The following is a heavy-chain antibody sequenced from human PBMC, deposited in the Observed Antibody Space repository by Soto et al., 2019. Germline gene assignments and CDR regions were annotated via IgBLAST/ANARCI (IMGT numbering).Heavy chain of an antibody. CDR3: ARPKDYDDCLDL. V-gene: IGHV1-69*02. CDR1: GGTFSSYT. J-gene: IGHJ4*02. CDR2: IIPILGIA. D-gene: IGHD3-22*01. Sequence: SVKVSCKASGGTFSSYTISWVRQAPGQGLEWMGRIIPILGIANYARKFQGRVTITADKSTSTAYMELSSLRSEDTAVYYCARPKDYDDCLDLWGQGTLVTVSS.